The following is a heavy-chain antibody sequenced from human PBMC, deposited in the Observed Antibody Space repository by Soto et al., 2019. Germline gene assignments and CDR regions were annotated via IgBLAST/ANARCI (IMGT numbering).Heavy chain of an antibody. CDR1: GFTFSSYG. CDR2: ISYDGSNK. J-gene: IGHJ3*02. V-gene: IGHV3-30*18. Sequence: QVQLVESGGGVVQPGRSLRLSCAASGFTFSSYGMHWVRQAPGKGLEWVAVISYDGSNKYYADSVKGRFTIPRDNSNNSLYLQMNSLRAEDTAVYYCAKEGSGAFEIWGQGTMVTVSS. CDR3: AKEGSGAFEI. D-gene: IGHD3-10*01.